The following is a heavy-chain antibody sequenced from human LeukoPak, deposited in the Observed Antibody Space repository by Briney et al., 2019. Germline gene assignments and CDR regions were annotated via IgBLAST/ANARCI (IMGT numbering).Heavy chain of an antibody. D-gene: IGHD4-11*01. V-gene: IGHV1-69*05. CDR3: VRDSASTVSTLFY. Sequence: GASVKVSCKTAGGTFNSYGISWVRQAPGQGLEWMGGTIPGFGSSDYAQNFQGRLTITTDESTNTAYMELSGLRHEDTAVYYCVRDSASTVSTLFYWGQGTLVTVSS. J-gene: IGHJ4*02. CDR2: TIPGFGSS. CDR1: GGTFNSYG.